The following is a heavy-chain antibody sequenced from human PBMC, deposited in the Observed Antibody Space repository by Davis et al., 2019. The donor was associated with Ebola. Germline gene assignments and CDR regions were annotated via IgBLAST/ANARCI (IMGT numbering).Heavy chain of an antibody. J-gene: IGHJ3*02. CDR1: GFTFSSYW. CDR3: AKESMLNI. Sequence: SLKISCAASGFTFSSYWMHWVRQAPGKGLKWVSGISWNSGSIGYADSVKGRFTIPRDNAKNSLYLQMNSLRAEDTALYYCAKESMLNIWGQGTMVTVSS. D-gene: IGHD3-10*02. V-gene: IGHV3-9*01. CDR2: ISWNSGSI.